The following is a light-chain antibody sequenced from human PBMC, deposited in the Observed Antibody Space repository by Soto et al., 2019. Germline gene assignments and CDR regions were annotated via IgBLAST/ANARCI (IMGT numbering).Light chain of an antibody. CDR2: DVS. V-gene: IGLV2-14*01. Sequence: QSVLTQPASVSGSPGQSITISCTGTSSDVGAYSYVSWYQQHPGKAPKLIIYDVSDRPSGISNRFSGSKSDNTASLTISGLQAEDEAEYYCSSYTSSRTYVFGTGTKVTL. CDR1: SSDVGAYSY. J-gene: IGLJ1*01. CDR3: SSYTSSRTYV.